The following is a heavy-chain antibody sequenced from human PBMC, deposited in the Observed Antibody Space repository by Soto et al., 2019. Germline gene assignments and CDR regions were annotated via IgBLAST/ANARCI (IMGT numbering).Heavy chain of an antibody. J-gene: IGHJ3*01. CDR2: INTDGSST. V-gene: IGHV3-74*01. CDR1: GFTLSSNW. Sequence: EVQLVESGGGLVQPGGSLRLSCAASGFTLSSNWMDWVRQAPGKGLLWVSRINTDGSSTSYADSVKGRFTISRDNTKNTLYLQMNSLRAEDTVVYYCARDLPGGWGQGTMVTVSS. CDR3: ARDLPGG.